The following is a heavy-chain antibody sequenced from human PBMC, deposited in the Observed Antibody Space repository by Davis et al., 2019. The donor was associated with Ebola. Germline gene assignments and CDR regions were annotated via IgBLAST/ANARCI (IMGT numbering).Heavy chain of an antibody. Sequence: MPSNPLSLPFRLFRGSSSGYHWRWIRQSPGRGLEWLGEIHYSGITNYAPSLKNRVTISVDTSKNQFSLKLSSVTAADTAVYYCASHLFRYSNYVPDWFDPWGQGTLVTVSS. J-gene: IGHJ5*02. V-gene: IGHV4-34*01. D-gene: IGHD4-11*01. CDR2: IHYSGIT. CDR1: RGSSSGYH. CDR3: ASHLFRYSNYVPDWFDP.